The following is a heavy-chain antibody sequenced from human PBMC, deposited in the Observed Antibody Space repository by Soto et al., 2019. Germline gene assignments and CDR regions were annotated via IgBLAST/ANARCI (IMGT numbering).Heavy chain of an antibody. CDR3: ARVPYYDFWSGYYGGTNWFDP. Sequence: ASVKVSCKASGYTFTSYDINWVRQATGQGLEWMGWMNPNSGNTGYAQKFQGRVTMTRNTSISTAYMELSSLRSEDTAVYYCARVPYYDFWSGYYGGTNWFDPWGQGTLGTVSS. CDR1: GYTFTSYD. D-gene: IGHD3-3*01. V-gene: IGHV1-8*01. CDR2: MNPNSGNT. J-gene: IGHJ5*02.